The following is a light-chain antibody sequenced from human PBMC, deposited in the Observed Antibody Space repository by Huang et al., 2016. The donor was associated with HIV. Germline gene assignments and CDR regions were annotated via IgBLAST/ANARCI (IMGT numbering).Light chain of an antibody. CDR1: QSLLQNNGYNY. CDR2: LAS. J-gene: IGKJ2*01. CDR3: MQDLQTPYT. Sequence: DIVMTQSPLSLPVPPGELASISCMSSQSLLQNNGYNYLSWYLQKPGQSPQLLISLASNRASGVPDRFSGSGSGTHFTLKISRVEAEDAGVYYCMQDLQTPYTFGQGTKLEI. V-gene: IGKV2-28*01.